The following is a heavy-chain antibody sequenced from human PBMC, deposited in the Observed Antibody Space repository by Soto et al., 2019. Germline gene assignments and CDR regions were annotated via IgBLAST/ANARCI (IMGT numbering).Heavy chain of an antibody. CDR1: GYTFTSYG. V-gene: IGHV1-18*04. Sequence: GASVKVSCKASGYTFTSYGISWVRQAPGQGLEWMGWISAYNGNTNYAQKLQGRVTMTTDTSTSTAYMELRSLRSDDTAVYYCARDRGGDYRDYYYGMDVWGQGTTVPVSS. D-gene: IGHD4-17*01. J-gene: IGHJ6*02. CDR2: ISAYNGNT. CDR3: ARDRGGDYRDYYYGMDV.